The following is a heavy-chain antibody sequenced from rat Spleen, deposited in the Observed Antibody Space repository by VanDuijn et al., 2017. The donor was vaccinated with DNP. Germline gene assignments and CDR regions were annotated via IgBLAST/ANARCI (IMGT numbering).Heavy chain of an antibody. CDR1: GFTVNNYW. CDR3: ATHDYASWG. CDR2: ITSSGGST. V-gene: IGHV5-31*01. D-gene: IGHD1-7*01. Sequence: EVQLVETGGGLVQPGRSLKLSCVASGFTVNNYWMTWIRQAPGKGLEWVASITSSGGSTYYSDSVKGRFTISRDNAKNTLYLQMNSLRSEDTATYYCATHDYASWGWGQGVMVTVSS. J-gene: IGHJ2*01.